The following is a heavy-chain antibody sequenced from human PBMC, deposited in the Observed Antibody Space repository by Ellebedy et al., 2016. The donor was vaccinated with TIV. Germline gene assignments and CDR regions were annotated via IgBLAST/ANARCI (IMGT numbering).Heavy chain of an antibody. Sequence: PGGSLRLSCAVSGFAFRTYNMNWVRQAPGKGLEWVSYIGRSGDETHYLDSVEGRFIISRDNAKNTRYLQMNRLRAEDPAVYYCPSGHRGISFGIWGQGTMVTVSS. J-gene: IGHJ3*02. V-gene: IGHV3-21*04. D-gene: IGHD3-16*01. CDR2: IGRSGDET. CDR3: PSGHRGISFGI. CDR1: GFAFRTYN.